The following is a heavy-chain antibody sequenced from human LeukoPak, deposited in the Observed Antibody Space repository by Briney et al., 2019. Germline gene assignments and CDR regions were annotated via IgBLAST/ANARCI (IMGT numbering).Heavy chain of an antibody. Sequence: ASVKVSCKASGYTFTGYYMHWVRQAPGQGLEWMGWINPNSGGTNYAQKFQGRVTMTRDTSISTAYMELSRLRSDDTAVYYCARGSITMVRGVILFDYWGQGTLVTVSS. D-gene: IGHD3-10*01. CDR1: GYTFTGYY. CDR3: ARGSITMVRGVILFDY. CDR2: INPNSGGT. J-gene: IGHJ4*02. V-gene: IGHV1-2*02.